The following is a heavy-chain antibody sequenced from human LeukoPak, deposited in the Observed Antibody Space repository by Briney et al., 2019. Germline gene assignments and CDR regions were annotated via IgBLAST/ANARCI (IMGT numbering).Heavy chain of an antibody. CDR2: IYYSGST. J-gene: IGHJ5*02. CDR3: ARRFPWFDP. Sequence: PSETLSLTCTVFGGSISSFYWSWIRQPPGKGLEWIGYIYYSGSTNYNPSLKSRVTIPVDTSKSQFSLKLSSVTAADTAVYYCARRFPWFDPWGQGTLVTVSS. CDR1: GGSISSFY. V-gene: IGHV4-59*08.